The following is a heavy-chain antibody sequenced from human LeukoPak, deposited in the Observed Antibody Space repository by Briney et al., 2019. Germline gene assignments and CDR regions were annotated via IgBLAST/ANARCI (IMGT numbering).Heavy chain of an antibody. D-gene: IGHD3-3*01. CDR2: IYTSGST. CDR1: GGSISSYY. V-gene: IGHV4-4*07. J-gene: IGHJ5*02. Sequence: SETLSLTCTVSGGSISSYYWSWIRQPAGKGLEWIGRIYTSGSTNYNPSLKSRVTMSVDTSKNQFSLKLSSVTAADTAVYYCARDLGSITIFGVVSDNWFDPWGQGTLVTVSS. CDR3: ARDLGSITIFGVVSDNWFDP.